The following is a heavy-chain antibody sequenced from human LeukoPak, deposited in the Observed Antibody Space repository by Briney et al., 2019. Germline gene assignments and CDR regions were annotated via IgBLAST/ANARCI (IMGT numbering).Heavy chain of an antibody. V-gene: IGHV1-18*01. J-gene: IGHJ4*02. CDR2: ISAYNGNT. CDR3: AREHSSSWDHFDY. D-gene: IGHD6-13*01. Sequence: APVKVSCKASGYTFTSYGISWVRQAPGQGLEWMGWISAYNGNTNYAQKVQGRVTMTADTSTSTSYMELRSLRSDDTAVYYCAREHSSSWDHFDYWGQGTLVTVSS. CDR1: GYTFTSYG.